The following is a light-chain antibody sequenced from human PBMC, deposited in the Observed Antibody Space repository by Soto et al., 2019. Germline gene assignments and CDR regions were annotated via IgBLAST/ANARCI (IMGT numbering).Light chain of an antibody. Sequence: QLVLTQPPSASGSPGQSVTISCTGTSSDVGGYNYVSWYQQHPGKAPKLMIYEVSKRPSGVPDRFSGSKSGNTASLTVSGLQAEDEADYYCSSYAGTVFGGGTKVTVL. V-gene: IGLV2-8*01. CDR3: SSYAGTV. CDR2: EVS. CDR1: SSDVGGYNY. J-gene: IGLJ2*01.